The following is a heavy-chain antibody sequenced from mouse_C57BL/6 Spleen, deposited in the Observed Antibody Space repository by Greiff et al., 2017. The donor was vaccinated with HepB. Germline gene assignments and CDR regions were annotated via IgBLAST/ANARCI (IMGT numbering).Heavy chain of an antibody. CDR3: AREGASMVTTD. CDR2: IYPGDGDT. J-gene: IGHJ3*01. Sequence: QVQLKQSGAELVKPGASVKISCKASGYAFSSYWMNWVKQRPGKGLEWIGQIYPGDGDTNYNGKFKGKATLTADKSSSTAYMQLSSLTSEDSAVYFCAREGASMVTTDWGQGTLVTVSA. CDR1: GYAFSSYW. V-gene: IGHV1-80*01. D-gene: IGHD2-2*01.